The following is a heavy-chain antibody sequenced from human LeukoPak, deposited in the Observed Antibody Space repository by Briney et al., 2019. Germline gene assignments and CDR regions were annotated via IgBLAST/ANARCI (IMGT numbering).Heavy chain of an antibody. Sequence: PSETLSLTCAVSGASIRSSTNWWSWVRQPPGRGLEWIGEILHSGSTNYNPSLKSRVTMSADKSKNQFSLNLRSVTAADTAVYYCARGTYYYDSSGYYHFDYWGQGTLVTVSS. CDR3: ARGTYYYDSSGYYHFDY. J-gene: IGHJ4*02. V-gene: IGHV4-4*02. CDR2: ILHSGST. D-gene: IGHD3-22*01. CDR1: GASIRSSTNW.